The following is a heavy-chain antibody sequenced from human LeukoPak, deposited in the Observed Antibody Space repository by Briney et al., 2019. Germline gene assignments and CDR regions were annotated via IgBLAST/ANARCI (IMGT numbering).Heavy chain of an antibody. V-gene: IGHV3-74*03. J-gene: IGHJ5*02. CDR2: INSDGSGT. D-gene: IGHD3-10*01. CDR3: ARAGGPEGWFDP. CDR1: GFTFSRYW. Sequence: TGGSLRLPCAASGFTFSRYWMHWVRQAPGKGLVWVSRINSDGSGTMYADSVKGRFTISRDNAKNTLYLQMNSLRAEDTAVYYCARAGGPEGWFDPWGQGTLVTVSS.